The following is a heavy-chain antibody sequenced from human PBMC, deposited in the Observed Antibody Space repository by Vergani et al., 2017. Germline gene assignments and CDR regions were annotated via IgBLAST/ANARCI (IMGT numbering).Heavy chain of an antibody. J-gene: IGHJ4*02. D-gene: IGHD3-9*01. CDR1: GFSIDNGYY. Sequence: QVQLQESGPGLVKPSETLSLTCAVSGFSIDNGYYWDWIRPPPGKGLEWIGSIYRTGRTHFNPSLKSRVTISVDTSNNHFSLRLYSLTAADTAVYYCARRSCIVYDIFSGTQYFFDFWGQGTLVTVSS. CDR3: ARRSCIVYDIFSGTQYFFDF. V-gene: IGHV4-38-2*01. CDR2: IYRTGRT.